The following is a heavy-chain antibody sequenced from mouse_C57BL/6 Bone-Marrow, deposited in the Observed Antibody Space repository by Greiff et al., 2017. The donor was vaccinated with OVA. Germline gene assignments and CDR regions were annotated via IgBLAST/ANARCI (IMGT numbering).Heavy chain of an antibody. CDR1: GFNIKDDY. J-gene: IGHJ2*01. Sequence: VQLQQSGAELVRPGASVKLSCTASGFNIKDDYMHWVKQRPEQGLEWIGWIDPENGATEYASKFQGKATITADTSSNTAYLQLSSLTSEDTAVYYCTTTDYSNYFWGQGTTLTVSS. V-gene: IGHV14-4*01. D-gene: IGHD2-5*01. CDR2: IDPENGAT. CDR3: TTTDYSNYF.